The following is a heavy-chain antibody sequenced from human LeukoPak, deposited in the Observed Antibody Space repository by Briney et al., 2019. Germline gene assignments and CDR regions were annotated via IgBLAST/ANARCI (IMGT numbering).Heavy chain of an antibody. V-gene: IGHV4-34*01. D-gene: IGHD3/OR15-3a*01. CDR2: INHSGST. CDR1: GESFSGYY. Sequence: SETLSLTCAAYGESFSGYYWSWIRQPPGKGLEWIGEINHSGSTNYNPSLKSRVTISVDTSKNQFSLKLSSVTAADTAVYYCARVMRIGTGYYTSTYNWFDPWGQGTLVTVSS. CDR3: ARVMRIGTGYYTSTYNWFDP. J-gene: IGHJ5*02.